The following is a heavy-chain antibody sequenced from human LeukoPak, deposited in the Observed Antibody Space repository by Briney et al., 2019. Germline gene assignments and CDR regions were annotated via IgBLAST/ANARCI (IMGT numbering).Heavy chain of an antibody. CDR1: GFTFSSYW. D-gene: IGHD5-18*01. J-gene: IGHJ4*02. CDR3: ARDPPSGTAMVNADY. Sequence: GGSLRLSCAASGFTFSSYWMSWVRQAPGKGLEWVANIKQDGSEKYYVDSVKGRFTISRDNAKNSLYLQMNSLRAEDTAVYYCARDPPSGTAMVNADYWGQGTLVTVSS. CDR2: IKQDGSEK. V-gene: IGHV3-7*01.